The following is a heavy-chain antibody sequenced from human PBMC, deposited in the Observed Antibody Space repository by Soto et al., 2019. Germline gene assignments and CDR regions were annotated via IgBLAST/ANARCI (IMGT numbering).Heavy chain of an antibody. V-gene: IGHV3-7*01. D-gene: IGHD6-13*01. CDR2: IKQDGSEK. Sequence: GGSLRLSCAASGFTFSSYWMSWVRQAPGKGLEWVANIKQDGSEKYYVDSVKGRFTISRDNAKNSLYLQMNSLRAEDTAVYYCAREGATGLSYFDYWGQGTLVTVSS. CDR3: AREGATGLSYFDY. J-gene: IGHJ4*02. CDR1: GFTFSSYW.